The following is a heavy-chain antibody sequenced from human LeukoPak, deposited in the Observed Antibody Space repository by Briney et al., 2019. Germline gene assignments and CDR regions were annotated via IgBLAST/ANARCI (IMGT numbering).Heavy chain of an antibody. V-gene: IGHV1-69*05. CDR3: ARPLTPYNWISFDY. J-gene: IGHJ4*02. D-gene: IGHD1-20*01. Sequence: RSSVKVSCKASGGTFSSYAISWVRQAPGQGLEWMGGIIPIFGTANYAQKFQGRVTITTDESTSTAYMELSSLRSEDTAVYYCARPLTPYNWISFDYWGQGTLVTVSS. CDR1: GGTFSSYA. CDR2: IIPIFGTA.